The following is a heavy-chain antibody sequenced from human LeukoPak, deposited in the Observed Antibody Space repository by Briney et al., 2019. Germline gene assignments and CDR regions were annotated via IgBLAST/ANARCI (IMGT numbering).Heavy chain of an antibody. CDR3: AREAPGRSSGYYYYY. D-gene: IGHD3-22*01. CDR2: IIPIFGTA. Sequence: SVKVSCKASGGTFSSYAISWVRQAPGQGLEWMGRIIPIFGTANYAQKFQGRVTITTDESTSTAYMELSSLRSEDTAVYYCAREAPGRSSGYYYYYWGQGTLVTVSS. CDR1: GGTFSSYA. J-gene: IGHJ4*02. V-gene: IGHV1-69*05.